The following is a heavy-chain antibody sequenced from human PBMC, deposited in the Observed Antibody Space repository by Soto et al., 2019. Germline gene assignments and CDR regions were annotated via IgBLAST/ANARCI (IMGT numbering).Heavy chain of an antibody. J-gene: IGHJ4*02. D-gene: IGHD1-26*01. CDR3: ARDRDSGSFLGLFEY. V-gene: IGHV1-18*04. CDR2: ISGYNGNT. CDR1: GYTFTNYG. Sequence: QVQLVQSGAEVTKPGTSVKVSCKASGYTFTNYGISWVRQAPGQGLEWMGWISGYNGNTNYAQKLQGRVTLTTDTSTNTAYMEVRSLRSDDTAVYYCARDRDSGSFLGLFEYWGQGTLVTVSS.